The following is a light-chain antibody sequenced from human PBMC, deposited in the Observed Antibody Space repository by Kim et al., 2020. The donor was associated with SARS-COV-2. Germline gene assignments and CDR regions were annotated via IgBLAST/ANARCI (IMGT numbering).Light chain of an antibody. Sequence: EILMTQSPATLSVSPGERATLSCRASQSVSSNLAWYQQKPGQAPRHLIYGASTRATGIPARFSGSGSGTEFTLTISSLQSEDFAVYYCQRYNNRPPYTFGQGTTLEIK. V-gene: IGKV3-15*01. J-gene: IGKJ2*01. CDR3: QRYNNRPPYT. CDR1: QSVSSN. CDR2: GAS.